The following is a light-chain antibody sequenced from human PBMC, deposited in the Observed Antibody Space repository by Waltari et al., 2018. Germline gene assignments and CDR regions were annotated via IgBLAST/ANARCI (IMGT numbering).Light chain of an antibody. CDR1: NIGRTT. CDR2: DNY. V-gene: IGLV3-21*01. CDR3: QVWDTRSDHWV. Sequence: SYVLTQPPSVSVAPGETARMSCGGNNIGRTTVHWDQQMSAQAPVLVIFDNYDRPSGIPERFSGSNSGNTATLTINRVEAGDEADYYCQVWDTRSDHWVFGGGTKLTVL. J-gene: IGLJ3*02.